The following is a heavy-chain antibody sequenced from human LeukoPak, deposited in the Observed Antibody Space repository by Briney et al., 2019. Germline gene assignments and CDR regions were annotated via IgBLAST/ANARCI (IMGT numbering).Heavy chain of an antibody. CDR3: ARDHPVTSPFDY. CDR1: GFTFSSYS. CDR2: ISSSSSYI. D-gene: IGHD4-17*01. V-gene: IGHV3-21*01. J-gene: IGHJ4*02. Sequence: PGGSLRLSCAASGFTFSSYSMNWVRQAPGKGLEWVSSISSSSSYIYYADSVKGRFTISRDNAKNSLYLQMNSLRAEDTAVYYCARDHPVTSPFDYWGQGTLATVSS.